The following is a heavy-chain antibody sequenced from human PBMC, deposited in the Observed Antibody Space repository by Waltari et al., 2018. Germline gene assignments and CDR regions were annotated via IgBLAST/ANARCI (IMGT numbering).Heavy chain of an antibody. CDR1: GYTFTGHS. Sequence: QVQLVQSGAEVKKPGASVKVSCKASGYTFTGHSMHWVRQALGQGLEWMGWINPNSGGTNYAQKFQGRVTMTRDTSISTAYMELSRLRSDDTAVYYCARVFRRGYYYDSSGYYNYWGQGTLVTVSS. J-gene: IGHJ4*02. CDR3: ARVFRRGYYYDSSGYYNY. V-gene: IGHV1-2*02. D-gene: IGHD3-22*01. CDR2: INPNSGGT.